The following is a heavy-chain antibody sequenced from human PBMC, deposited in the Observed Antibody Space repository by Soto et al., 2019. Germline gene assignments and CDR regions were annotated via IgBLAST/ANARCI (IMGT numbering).Heavy chain of an antibody. D-gene: IGHD3-3*01. V-gene: IGHV1-3*01. Sequence: ASVKVSCKASGYTFTSYAMHWVRQAPGQRLEWMGWINAGNGNTKYSQKFQGRVTITRDTSASTAYMELSSLRSEDTAVYYCARDSVTIFGVVFNWFDPWGQGTLVTVSS. J-gene: IGHJ5*02. CDR3: ARDSVTIFGVVFNWFDP. CDR2: INAGNGNT. CDR1: GYTFTSYA.